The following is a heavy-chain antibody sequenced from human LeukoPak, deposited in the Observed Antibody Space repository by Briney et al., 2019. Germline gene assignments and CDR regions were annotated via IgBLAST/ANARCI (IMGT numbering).Heavy chain of an antibody. J-gene: IGHJ4*02. CDR3: TRDTYGSLDY. CDR2: IKQDGSTK. CDR1: GFTFTNSW. D-gene: IGHD1-26*01. V-gene: IGHV3-7*01. Sequence: PGGSLRLSCAASGFTFTNSWMAWVRHAPGKGLEWVANIKQDGSTKHYADSLKGRFTISRDNPKNSLYLQMNNLRADDTAVYYCTRDTYGSLDYWGQGILVTVAS.